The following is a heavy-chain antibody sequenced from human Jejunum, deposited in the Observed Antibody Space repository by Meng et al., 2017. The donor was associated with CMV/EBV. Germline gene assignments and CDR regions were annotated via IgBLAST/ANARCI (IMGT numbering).Heavy chain of an antibody. Sequence: CAASGLTFSNFGMHWVRQAPGKGLEWVSYISSSGTTIYHADSVKGRFTISRDNAKNSLYLQMNSLRAEDTAVYYCARDRYGDYFDYWGQGTLVTVSS. CDR1: GLTFSNFG. CDR2: ISSSGTTI. V-gene: IGHV3-48*03. CDR3: ARDRYGDYFDY. J-gene: IGHJ4*02. D-gene: IGHD4-17*01.